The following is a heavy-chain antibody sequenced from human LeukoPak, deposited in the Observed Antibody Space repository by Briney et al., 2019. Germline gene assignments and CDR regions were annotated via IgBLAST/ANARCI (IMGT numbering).Heavy chain of an antibody. D-gene: IGHD3-3*01. Sequence: PSETLSLTCAVYGGSFSGYYWNWIRQPPGKGLEWIGEINHSGSTNYNPSLKSRVTISVDTSKNQFSLKLSSVTAADTAVYYCARAPVLRFLEWLLHYWGQGTLVTVSS. CDR1: GGSFSGYY. J-gene: IGHJ4*02. CDR2: INHSGST. CDR3: ARAPVLRFLEWLLHY. V-gene: IGHV4-34*01.